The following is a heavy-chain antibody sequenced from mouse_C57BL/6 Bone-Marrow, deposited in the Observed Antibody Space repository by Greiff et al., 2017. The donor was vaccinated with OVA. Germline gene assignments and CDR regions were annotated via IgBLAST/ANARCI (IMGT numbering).Heavy chain of an antibody. V-gene: IGHV1-22*01. J-gene: IGHJ4*01. CDR3: ARYGLYGSSYLYAMDY. D-gene: IGHD1-1*01. Sequence: VQLQQSGPELVKPGASVKMSCKASGYTFTDYNMHWVKQSHGKSLEWIGYINPNNGGTSYNQKFKGKATLTVNKSSSTAYMELRSLTSEDSAVYYCARYGLYGSSYLYAMDYWGQGTSVTVSS. CDR2: INPNNGGT. CDR1: GYTFTDYN.